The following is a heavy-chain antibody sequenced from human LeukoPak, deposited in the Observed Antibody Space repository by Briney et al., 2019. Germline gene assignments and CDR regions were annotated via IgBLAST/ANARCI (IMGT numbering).Heavy chain of an antibody. CDR1: GGSFSGYY. J-gene: IGHJ4*02. V-gene: IGHV4-34*01. D-gene: IGHD3-10*01. CDR3: ARGGYYGTGSYCSVGDY. CDR2: INHSGST. Sequence: SETLSLTCAVYGGSFSGYYWSWIRQPPGKGLEWIGEINHSGSTNYNPSLKSRVTISVDTSKNQFSLKLSSVTAADTAVYYCARGGYYGTGSYCSVGDYWGQGTLVTVSS.